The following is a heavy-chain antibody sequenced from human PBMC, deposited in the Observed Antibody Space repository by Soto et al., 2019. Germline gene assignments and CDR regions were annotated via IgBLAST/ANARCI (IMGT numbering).Heavy chain of an antibody. CDR2: TYSGGST. Sequence: GGSLRLSCAASGFTVSSNYMSWVRQAPGKGLEWVSVTYSGGSTYYADSVKGRFTISRDNSKNTLYLQMNSLRAEDTAVYYCGRLSAAGNYYYYGMDVWGQGTTVTVSS. D-gene: IGHD6-13*01. J-gene: IGHJ6*02. CDR1: GFTVSSNY. V-gene: IGHV3-53*01. CDR3: GRLSAAGNYYYYGMDV.